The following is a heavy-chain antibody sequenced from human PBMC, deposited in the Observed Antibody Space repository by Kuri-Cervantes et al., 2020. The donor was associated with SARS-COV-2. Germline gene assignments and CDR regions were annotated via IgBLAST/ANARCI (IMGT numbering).Heavy chain of an antibody. CDR3: AKPLVGATTRGDDAFDI. CDR1: GFTFSSYA. J-gene: IGHJ3*02. Sequence: GESLKISCAASGFTFSSYAMHWVRQAPGKGLEYVSAISGSGGSTYYADSVKGRFTISRDNSKNTLYLQMNSLRAEDTAVYYCAKPLVGATTRGDDAFDIWGQGTMVTVSS. V-gene: IGHV3-23*01. CDR2: ISGSGGST. D-gene: IGHD1-26*01.